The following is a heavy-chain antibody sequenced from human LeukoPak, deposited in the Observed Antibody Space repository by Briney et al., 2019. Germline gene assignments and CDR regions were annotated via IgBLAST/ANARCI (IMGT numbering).Heavy chain of an antibody. CDR3: ARVSGYSYGYLRYDFDY. CDR1: GGTFSSYA. Sequence: SVKVSCKASGGTFSSYAISWVRQAPGQGLEWMGGIIPIFGTANYAQKFQGRVTITADESTSTAYMELSSLRSEDTAVYYCARVSGYSYGYLRYDFDYWGQGTLVTVPS. D-gene: IGHD5-18*01. CDR2: IIPIFGTA. V-gene: IGHV1-69*01. J-gene: IGHJ4*02.